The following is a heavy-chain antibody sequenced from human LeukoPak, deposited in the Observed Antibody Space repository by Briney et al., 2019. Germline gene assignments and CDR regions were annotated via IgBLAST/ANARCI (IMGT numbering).Heavy chain of an antibody. J-gene: IGHJ3*02. D-gene: IGHD3-10*01. Sequence: GGSLRLSCAASGFTFSSYGMHWVRQAPGKGLEWVAVISYDGSNKYYADSVKGRFAISRDNSKNTLYLQMNSLRAEDTAVYYCAKEGYYGSGRTSFDIWGQGTRVTISS. CDR3: AKEGYYGSGRTSFDI. CDR1: GFTFSSYG. CDR2: ISYDGSNK. V-gene: IGHV3-30*18.